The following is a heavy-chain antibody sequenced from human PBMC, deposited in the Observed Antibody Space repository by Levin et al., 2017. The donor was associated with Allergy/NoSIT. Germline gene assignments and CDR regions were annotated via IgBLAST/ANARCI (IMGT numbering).Heavy chain of an antibody. CDR3: VGIWFGELLEY. J-gene: IGHJ4*02. CDR1: GFTVSSNY. V-gene: IGHV3-53*01. CDR2: IYSGGST. Sequence: PGGSLRLSCAASGFTVSSNYMSWVRQAPGKGLEWVSVIYSGGSTYYADSVKGRFTISRDNSKNTLYLQMNSLRAEDTAVYYCVGIWFGELLEYWGQGTLVTVSS. D-gene: IGHD3-10*01.